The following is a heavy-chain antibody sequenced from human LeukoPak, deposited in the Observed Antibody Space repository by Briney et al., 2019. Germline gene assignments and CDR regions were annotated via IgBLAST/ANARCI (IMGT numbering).Heavy chain of an antibody. Sequence: ASVKVSCKASGYTFTGYDMHWVRQAPGQGLEWMGWINPNSGGTNYAQKFQGRVTMTRDTSISTAYMELSRLRSDDTAVYYCARDISSSWYVDWFDPWGQGTLVTVSS. CDR1: GYTFTGYD. CDR2: INPNSGGT. D-gene: IGHD6-13*01. CDR3: ARDISSSWYVDWFDP. J-gene: IGHJ5*02. V-gene: IGHV1-2*02.